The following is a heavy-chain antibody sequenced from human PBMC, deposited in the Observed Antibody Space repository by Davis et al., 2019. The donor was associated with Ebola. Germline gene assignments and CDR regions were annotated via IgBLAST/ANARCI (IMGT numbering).Heavy chain of an antibody. J-gene: IGHJ4*02. V-gene: IGHV3-53*01. Sequence: GESLKISCAASGFTVSTNYMGWVRQAPGKGLEWVSIIYSSGNTHYADSVKGRYTISRDNSKNTLYLQMNSLRVEDTAVYYCARVSPGIAEKWGQGTLVTVSS. D-gene: IGHD6-13*01. CDR2: IYSSGNT. CDR3: ARVSPGIAEK. CDR1: GFTVSTNY.